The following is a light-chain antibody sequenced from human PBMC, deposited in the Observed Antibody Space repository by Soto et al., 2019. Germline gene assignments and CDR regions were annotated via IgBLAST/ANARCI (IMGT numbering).Light chain of an antibody. CDR2: DAS. CDR3: QQYNSYWET. J-gene: IGKJ1*01. CDR1: QCRSGW. Sequence: DIQRTRTRATRPTNVGGRVTITCPARQCRSGWLAEYQQKLGKAPKLLIYDASSLESGVASRFSVTGSGTEFTPTISSLQPDDFATYYCQQYNSYWETFVQGNKVDIK. V-gene: IGKV1-5*01.